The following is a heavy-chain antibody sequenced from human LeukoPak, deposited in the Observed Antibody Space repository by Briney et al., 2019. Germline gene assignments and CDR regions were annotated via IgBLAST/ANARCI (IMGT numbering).Heavy chain of an antibody. V-gene: IGHV1-18*01. CDR3: ARDPLYSSSWYVVPDY. J-gene: IGHJ4*02. Sequence: GASVKVSCKASGGTFSSYAISWVRQAPGQGLEWMGWISTYSGNTNYAQELQGRVTMTTDTSTSTAYMELRSLRSDDTAVYYCARDPLYSSSWYVVPDYWGQGTLVTVSS. CDR2: ISTYSGNT. D-gene: IGHD6-13*01. CDR1: GGTFSSYA.